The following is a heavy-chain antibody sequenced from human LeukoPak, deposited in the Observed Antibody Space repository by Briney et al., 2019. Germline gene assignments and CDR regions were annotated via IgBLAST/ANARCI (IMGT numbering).Heavy chain of an antibody. Sequence: PSETLSLTCAVYGGSFSGYYWSWIRQPPGKGLEWIGEINHSGSTNYNPSLKSRVTISVDTSKNQFSLKLSSVTAADTAAYYCARRGEVAAAYFDYWGQGTLVTVSS. J-gene: IGHJ4*02. CDR3: ARRGEVAAAYFDY. V-gene: IGHV4-34*01. CDR1: GGSFSGYY. CDR2: INHSGST. D-gene: IGHD2-15*01.